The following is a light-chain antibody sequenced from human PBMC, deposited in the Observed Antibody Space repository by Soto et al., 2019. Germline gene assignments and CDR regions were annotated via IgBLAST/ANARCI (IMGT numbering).Light chain of an antibody. Sequence: QSALTQPASVSGSPGQSITISCTGTSSDVGAYNYVSWYQQHPGKAPKLMIYEGTYRPSGVSDRFSGSKSGNTASLTISGLQAEDEAHYFCCSFTSSTTWVFGGGTKLTVL. CDR1: SSDVGAYNY. CDR2: EGT. J-gene: IGLJ3*02. V-gene: IGLV2-14*03. CDR3: CSFTSSTTWV.